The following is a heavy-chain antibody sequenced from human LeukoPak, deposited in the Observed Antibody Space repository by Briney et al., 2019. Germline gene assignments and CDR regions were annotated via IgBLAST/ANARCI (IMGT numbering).Heavy chain of an antibody. CDR2: AHYNGIT. Sequence: SETLSLTCTVSGASISSYYWSWIRQPPGKGLEWIGYAHYNGITNYNASLKSRVTMSVDTSKAQFSLKLSSVTAADTAVYFCARGGWYVGYWGHGTLVTVSS. CDR1: GASISSYY. D-gene: IGHD6-19*01. V-gene: IGHV4-59*01. J-gene: IGHJ4*01. CDR3: ARGGWYVGY.